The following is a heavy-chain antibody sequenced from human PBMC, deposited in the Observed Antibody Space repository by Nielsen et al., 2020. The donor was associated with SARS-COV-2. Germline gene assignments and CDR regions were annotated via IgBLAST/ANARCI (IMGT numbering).Heavy chain of an antibody. CDR3: ASSAGPGGWFDP. CDR1: GFTFSSYS. Sequence: GGSLRLSCAASGFTFSSYSMNWVRQAPGKGLEWVSYISSSSSTIYYADSVKGRFTISRDNAKNSLYLQMNSLRVEDTAVYYCASSAGPGGWFDPWGQGTLVTVSS. CDR2: ISSSSSTI. V-gene: IGHV3-48*01. D-gene: IGHD3-10*01. J-gene: IGHJ5*02.